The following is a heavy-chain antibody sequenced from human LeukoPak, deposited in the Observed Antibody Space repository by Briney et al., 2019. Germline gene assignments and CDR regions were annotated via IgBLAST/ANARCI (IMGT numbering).Heavy chain of an antibody. Sequence: PSETLSLTCTVSGGSMSSNNDYWGWIRQPPGKGLEWIGTIYYSGSTYHNPSLKSRVTISVDTSKKQFSLKLSSVTAADTAVYYCARRNGAGTFDYWGQGTLLTVSS. D-gene: IGHD1-1*01. CDR3: ARRNGAGTFDY. CDR2: IYYSGST. CDR1: GGSMSSNNDY. V-gene: IGHV4-39*01. J-gene: IGHJ4*02.